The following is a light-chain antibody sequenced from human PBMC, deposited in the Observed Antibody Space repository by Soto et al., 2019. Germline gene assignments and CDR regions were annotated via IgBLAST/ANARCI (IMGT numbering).Light chain of an antibody. Sequence: QSVLTQPPSASGTPGQRVTMSCSGGSSNIGSNTVSWYQHLPGTAPQLLIYSDTQRASGVADRFSGSKSGTSASLAISGLQSDDEADYYCAAWEDRLNGALFGTGTKLTV. CDR3: AAWEDRLNGAL. V-gene: IGLV1-44*01. J-gene: IGLJ1*01. CDR1: SSNIGSNT. CDR2: SDT.